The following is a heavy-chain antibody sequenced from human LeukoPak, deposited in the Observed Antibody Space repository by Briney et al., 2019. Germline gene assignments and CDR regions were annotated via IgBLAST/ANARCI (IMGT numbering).Heavy chain of an antibody. Sequence: ASVKVSCKASGDTFTSYYMHWVRQAPGPGLEWMGIINPSGGGTSYAQKFQGRVTMTRDTSTSTVYMELSSLRTEDTAVYYCARADPSGWYYYWGQGTLVTVSS. CDR2: INPSGGGT. CDR3: ARADPSGWYYY. CDR1: GDTFTSYY. V-gene: IGHV1-46*01. D-gene: IGHD6-19*01. J-gene: IGHJ4*02.